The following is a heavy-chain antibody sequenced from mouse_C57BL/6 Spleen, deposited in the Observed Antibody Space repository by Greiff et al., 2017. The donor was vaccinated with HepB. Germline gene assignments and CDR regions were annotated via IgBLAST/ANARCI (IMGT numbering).Heavy chain of an antibody. D-gene: IGHD6-1*01. J-gene: IGHJ2*01. CDR2: IDPSDSYT. Sequence: QVQLQQPGAELVMPGASVKLSCKASGYTFTSYWRNWVKQRPGQGLEWIGEIDPSDSYTNYNQKFKGKSTLTVDKSSSTAYMQLSSLTSEDSAVYYCARSAGDFDYWGQGTTHTVSS. CDR3: ARSAGDFDY. V-gene: IGHV1-69*01. CDR1: GYTFTSYW.